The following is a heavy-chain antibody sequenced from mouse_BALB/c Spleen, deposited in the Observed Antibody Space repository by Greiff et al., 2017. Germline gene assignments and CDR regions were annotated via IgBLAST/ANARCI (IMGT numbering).Heavy chain of an antibody. CDR1: GFTFSNYW. V-gene: IGHV6-6*02. CDR3: TRLLRYYAMDY. D-gene: IGHD1-1*01. J-gene: IGHJ4*01. Sequence: EVKVEESGGGLVQPGGSMKLSCVASGFTFSNYWMNWVRQSPEKGLEWVAEIRLKSNNYATHYAESVKGRFTISRDDSKSSVYLQMNNLRAEDTGIYYCTRLLRYYAMDYWGQGTSVTVSS. CDR2: IRLKSNNYAT.